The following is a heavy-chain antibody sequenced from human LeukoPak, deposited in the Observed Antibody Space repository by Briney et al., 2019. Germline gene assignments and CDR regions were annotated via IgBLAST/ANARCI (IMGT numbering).Heavy chain of an antibody. CDR2: INPNSGGT. CDR1: GYTFTGYY. V-gene: IGHV1-2*02. D-gene: IGHD3-22*01. CDR3: ASGNYYDSSGTDY. Sequence: SVKVSCKASGYTFTGYYMHWVRQAPGQGLEWMGWINPNSGGTNYAQKFQGRVTMTRDTSISTAYMELSRLRSDDTAVYYCASGNYYDSSGTDYWGQGTQVTVSS. J-gene: IGHJ4*02.